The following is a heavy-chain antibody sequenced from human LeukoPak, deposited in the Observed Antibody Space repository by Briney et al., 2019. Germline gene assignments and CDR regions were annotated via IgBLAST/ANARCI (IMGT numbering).Heavy chain of an antibody. V-gene: IGHV3-66*01. Sequence: GGSLRLSCAASGFTVSSNYMSWVRQAPGKGLEWVSVIYSGGSTYYADSVKGRFTISRDNSKNTLYLQMNSLRAEDTAVYYCARDRNYDILTGYYRSDWYFDLWGRGTLVTVSS. CDR1: GFTVSSNY. D-gene: IGHD3-9*01. CDR2: IYSGGST. J-gene: IGHJ2*01. CDR3: ARDRNYDILTGYYRSDWYFDL.